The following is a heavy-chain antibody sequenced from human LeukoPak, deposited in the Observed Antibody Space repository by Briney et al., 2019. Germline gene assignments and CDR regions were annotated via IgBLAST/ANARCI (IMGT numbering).Heavy chain of an antibody. J-gene: IGHJ6*03. CDR3: ARNIVVVPAAIRDSRGRAYYMDV. CDR2: INPNSGGT. Sequence: ASVKVSCKASGYTFTGYYMHWVRQAPGQGLEWMGWINPNSGGTNYAQKFQGRVTMTRDTSISTAYMELSRLRSDDTAVYYCARNIVVVPAAIRDSRGRAYYMDVWGKGTTVTVSS. CDR1: GYTFTGYY. V-gene: IGHV1-2*02. D-gene: IGHD2-2*02.